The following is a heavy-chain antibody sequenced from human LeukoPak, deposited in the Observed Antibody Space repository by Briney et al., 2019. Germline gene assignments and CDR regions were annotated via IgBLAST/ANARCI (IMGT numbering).Heavy chain of an antibody. CDR1: GFTFDDYV. J-gene: IGHJ4*02. Sequence: GGSLRLSCAASGFTFDDYVMHWVRQAPGKGLEWVSLISGDGGRAYYADSVKGRFTISRDNSKNSLYLQMNSLRSEDTVLYYCAKTVGSGSYSLPFDYWGQGTLVTVSS. V-gene: IGHV3-43*02. CDR2: ISGDGGRA. D-gene: IGHD3-10*01. CDR3: AKTVGSGSYSLPFDY.